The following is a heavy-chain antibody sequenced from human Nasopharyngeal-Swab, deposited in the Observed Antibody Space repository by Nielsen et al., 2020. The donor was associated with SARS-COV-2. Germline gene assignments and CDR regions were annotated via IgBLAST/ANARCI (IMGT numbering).Heavy chain of an antibody. CDR2: ISSNGGST. J-gene: IGHJ3*02. V-gene: IGHV3-64*04. CDR3: AKDLLAGDAFDI. D-gene: IGHD2-21*01. Sequence: WIRQPPGKGLEYVSAISSNGGSTYYADSVKGRFTISRDNAKNSLYLQMNSLRAEDTAVYYCAKDLLAGDAFDIWGQGTMVTVSS.